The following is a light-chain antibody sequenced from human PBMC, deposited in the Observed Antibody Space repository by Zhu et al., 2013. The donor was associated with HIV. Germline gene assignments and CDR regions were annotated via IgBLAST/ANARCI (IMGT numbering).Light chain of an antibody. CDR1: QSISTN. Sequence: EIVMTQSPATLSVSPGERATLSCRANQSISTNLVWYQQKPGQAPRLLIYDASSRANGIPARFSGSGSGTEFTLTISSLQSEDFAIYYCQQYNNWLTFGGGTKVDI. CDR3: QQYNNWLT. V-gene: IGKV3-15*01. J-gene: IGKJ4*01. CDR2: DAS.